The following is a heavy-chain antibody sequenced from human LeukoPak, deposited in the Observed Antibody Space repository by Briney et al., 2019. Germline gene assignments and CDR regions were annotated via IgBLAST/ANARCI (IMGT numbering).Heavy chain of an antibody. CDR2: ISRSGGGT. Sequence: GSLRVSCAASGYTFTSYSMSWVRQALGQGLEWVSSISRSGGGTYYAHSVKGRVTISRDNSKNTLYLQMRSLRAEDTAVYYCAKDPYGLGSYDNMAWGDYWGQGTLVTVSS. J-gene: IGHJ4*02. V-gene: IGHV3-23*01. D-gene: IGHD3-10*01. CDR1: GYTFTSYS. CDR3: AKDPYGLGSYDNMAWGDY.